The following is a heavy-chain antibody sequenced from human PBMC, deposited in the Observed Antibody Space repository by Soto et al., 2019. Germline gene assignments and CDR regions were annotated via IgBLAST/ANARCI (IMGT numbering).Heavy chain of an antibody. D-gene: IGHD2-15*01. CDR2: IDYSGST. CDR1: GGSISSGGYS. J-gene: IGHJ5*02. CDR3: ARAPGSGPNNWFDP. Sequence: SETLSLTCTVSGGSISSGGYSWSWIRQHPGKGLEWIGYIDYSGSTYYNPSLKSRATISVDTSKNQFSLRLSSVTAADTAVYYCARAPGSGPNNWFDPWGQGTLVTVSS. V-gene: IGHV4-31*03.